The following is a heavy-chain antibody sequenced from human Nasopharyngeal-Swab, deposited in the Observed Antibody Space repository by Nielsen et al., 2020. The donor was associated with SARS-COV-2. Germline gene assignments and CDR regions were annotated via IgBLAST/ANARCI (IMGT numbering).Heavy chain of an antibody. V-gene: IGHV3-7*01. CDR1: GFTFSNYW. D-gene: IGHD3-10*01. Sequence: GESLKISCATSGFTFSNYWMSWVRQAPGRGLEWVANIKQGGSEKYYVDSVKGRFTISRDNTRNSLSLQMNSLRAEDTAVYYCARDDAYGSGSYYKPSYGMDVWGQGTTVTVSS. CDR3: ARDDAYGSGSYYKPSYGMDV. J-gene: IGHJ6*02. CDR2: IKQGGSEK.